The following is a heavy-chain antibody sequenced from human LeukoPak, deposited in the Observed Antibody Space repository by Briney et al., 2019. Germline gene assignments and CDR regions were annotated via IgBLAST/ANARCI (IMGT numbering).Heavy chain of an antibody. J-gene: IGHJ4*02. CDR3: ARLKDDVTKFDY. Sequence: GGSLRLSCAGSGFSISNYWMSWVRQAPGKGLEWVASIRQDGNQIHYVDSVKGRFTISRDNAKNSLFLQMNSLRVEDTAIYYCARLKDDVTKFDYWGQGTLVTVSS. CDR2: IRQDGNQI. D-gene: IGHD2-8*01. V-gene: IGHV3-7*01. CDR1: GFSISNYW.